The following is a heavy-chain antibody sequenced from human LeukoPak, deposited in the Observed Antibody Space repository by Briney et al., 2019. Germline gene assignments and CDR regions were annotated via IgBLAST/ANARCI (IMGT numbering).Heavy chain of an antibody. CDR2: IKQDGSEK. CDR1: GGSISSYY. CDR3: ARGLPTISYGGQWLLHY. V-gene: IGHV3-7*01. J-gene: IGHJ4*02. Sequence: PSETLSLTCTVSGGSISSYYWSWVRQAPGKGLEWVANIKQDGSEKYYVDSVKGRFTISRDNAKNSLYLQMNSLRAEDTAVYYCARGLPTISYGGQWLLHYWGQGTLVTVSS. D-gene: IGHD3-22*01.